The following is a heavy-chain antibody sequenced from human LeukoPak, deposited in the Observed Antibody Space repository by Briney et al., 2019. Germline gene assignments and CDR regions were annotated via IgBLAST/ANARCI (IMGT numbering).Heavy chain of an antibody. D-gene: IGHD1-26*01. V-gene: IGHV3-30*02. Sequence: GGSLRLSCAASGFTFSSYGMHWVRQAPGKGLEWAAFIRYDGSNKYYADSVKGRFTISRDNSKNTLYLQMNSLRAEDTAVYYCAKAKTLRRSYLDDYWGQGTLVTVSS. J-gene: IGHJ4*02. CDR2: IRYDGSNK. CDR3: AKAKTLRRSYLDDY. CDR1: GFTFSSYG.